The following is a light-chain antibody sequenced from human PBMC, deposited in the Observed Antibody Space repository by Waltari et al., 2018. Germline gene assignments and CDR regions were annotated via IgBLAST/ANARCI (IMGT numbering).Light chain of an antibody. V-gene: IGLV1-40*01. CDR3: QSDDTRLSGSVI. CDR1: SSNIGAGYD. Sequence: QSVLTQPPSVSGAPGQRVTISCIGGSSNIGAGYDVHWYQPLPQTAPKLLIYVAPNLPSWISGRLSGSKSGTSASLVITGLQTEDEAVYYCQSDDTRLSGSVIFGGGTELTVL. J-gene: IGLJ2*01. CDR2: VAP.